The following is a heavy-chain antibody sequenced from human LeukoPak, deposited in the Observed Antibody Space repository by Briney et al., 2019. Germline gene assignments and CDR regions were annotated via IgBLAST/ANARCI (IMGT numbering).Heavy chain of an antibody. CDR1: GFIFSDSN. J-gene: IGHJ6*03. D-gene: IGHD6-6*01. CDR2: IRSEAKSYAT. CDR3: ARGGYSSSRYYYYYYMDV. Sequence: GGSLRLSCAASGFIFSDSNMHWVRQASGKGLEWVGQIRSEAKSYATAYAASVKGRFTISRDDSKNTAYLQMNSLRSEDTAVYYCARGGYSSSRYYYYYYMDVWGKGTTVTVSS. V-gene: IGHV3-73*01.